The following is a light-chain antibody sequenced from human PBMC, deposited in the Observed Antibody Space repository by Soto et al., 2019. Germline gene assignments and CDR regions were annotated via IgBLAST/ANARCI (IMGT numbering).Light chain of an antibody. CDR3: QQINSYPVT. CDR2: SAS. J-gene: IGKJ4*01. CDR1: QDISSH. V-gene: IGKV1-9*01. Sequence: DIQLTQSPAFLSASVGDKVTITCRASQDISSHLAWYQQKPGKPPNLLIYSASTLQNGVPSRFSGSGSGTDFTLAISSLQPEDFATYFCQQINSYPVTFGGGTKVEIK.